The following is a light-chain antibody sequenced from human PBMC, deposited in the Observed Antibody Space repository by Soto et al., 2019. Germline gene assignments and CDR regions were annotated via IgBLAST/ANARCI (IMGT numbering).Light chain of an antibody. CDR1: QGISNY. V-gene: IGKV1-16*02. CDR2: DAS. J-gene: IGKJ5*01. CDR3: QQYSTYPIT. Sequence: DIQMTQSPSSLSASVGDRVTITCRASQGISNYLAWSQQKPGKAPKSLIYDASSLRSGVPSKFSGSVFGTEFTLTISSLQPEDFATYYCQQYSTYPITFGQGTRLEIK.